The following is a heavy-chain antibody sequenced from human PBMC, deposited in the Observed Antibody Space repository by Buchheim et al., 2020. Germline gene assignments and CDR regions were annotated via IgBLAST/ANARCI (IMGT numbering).Heavy chain of an antibody. D-gene: IGHD3-22*01. CDR1: GGSFSGYY. V-gene: IGHV4-34*01. J-gene: IGHJ4*02. Sequence: QVQLQQWGAGLLKPSETLSLTCAVYGGSFSGYYWSWIRQPPGKGLEWIGEINHSGSTNYNPSLKSRVTISVDTSKNQFSLKLSSVTAADTAMYYCARTRGPYSSGYSGWGQGTL. CDR3: ARTRGPYSSGYSG. CDR2: INHSGST.